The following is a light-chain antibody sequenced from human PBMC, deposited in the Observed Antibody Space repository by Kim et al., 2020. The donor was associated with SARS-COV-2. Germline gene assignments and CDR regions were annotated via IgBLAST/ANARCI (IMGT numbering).Light chain of an antibody. J-gene: IGLJ3*02. CDR2: GKN. CDR3: NSLNSSVNHLV. CDR1: SVRSYY. V-gene: IGLV3-19*01. Sequence: LRTKVSMTGQEYSVRSYYASWCQQKPGQAPVLVIDGKNNRPSGIPNRFAGSSSGNTASVTITGAQAEDESDYCYNSLNSSVNHLVFGGGTKRTVL.